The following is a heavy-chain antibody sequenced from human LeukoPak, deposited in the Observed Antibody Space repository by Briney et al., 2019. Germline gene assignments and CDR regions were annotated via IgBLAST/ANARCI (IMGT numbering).Heavy chain of an antibody. CDR1: GGTFSSYA. J-gene: IGHJ4*02. D-gene: IGHD3-10*01. Sequence: ASVKVSCKXSGGTFSSYAISWVRQAPGQGLEWMGGIIPIFGTANYSQKFQGRVTITTDESTSTAYMELSSLRSEDTAVYYCASFPVEPRGGNFDYWGQGTLVTVSS. V-gene: IGHV1-69*05. CDR3: ASFPVEPRGGNFDY. CDR2: IIPIFGTA.